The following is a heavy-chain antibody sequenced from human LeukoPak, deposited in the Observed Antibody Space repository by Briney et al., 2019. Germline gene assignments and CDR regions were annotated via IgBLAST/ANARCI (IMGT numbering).Heavy chain of an antibody. CDR3: ARDYEVIAVAGTANDY. CDR1: GFTVSSNY. V-gene: IGHV3-66*01. Sequence: GGSLRLSCAASGFTVSSNYMSWVRQAPGKGLEWVSVIYSGGSTYYADSVKGRFTISRDNAKNSLYLQMNSLRAEDTAVYYCARDYEVIAVAGTANDYWGQGTLVTVSS. D-gene: IGHD6-19*01. CDR2: IYSGGST. J-gene: IGHJ4*02.